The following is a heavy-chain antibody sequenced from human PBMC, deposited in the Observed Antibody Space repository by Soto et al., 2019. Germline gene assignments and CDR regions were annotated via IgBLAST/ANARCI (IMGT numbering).Heavy chain of an antibody. D-gene: IGHD3-10*01. CDR3: VRHADRGNPPYGIDI. CDR1: GGSVSTRTFL. CDR2: TSHFGIT. Sequence: QLQLQESGPGLLKPSETLSLTCAVSGGSVSTRTFLWGWIRQPPGKGLEWIGSTSHFGITHYNPSLQSRVPISADTSETQFSLKLTSVTAADTALYYCVRHADRGNPPYGIDIWGQGTLVTVSS. V-gene: IGHV4-39*01. J-gene: IGHJ3*02.